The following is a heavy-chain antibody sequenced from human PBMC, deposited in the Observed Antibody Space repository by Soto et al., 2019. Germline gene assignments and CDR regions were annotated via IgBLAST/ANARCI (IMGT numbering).Heavy chain of an antibody. D-gene: IGHD6-19*01. J-gene: IGHJ4*02. CDR3: ARQSSGWYSDY. V-gene: IGHV4-59*08. CDR1: GGSISSYY. CDR2: IYYSGST. Sequence: SETLSLTCTVSGGSISSYYWSWIRQPPGKGLEWIGYIYYSGSTNYNPSLKSRVTISLDTSKNQFSLKLSSVTAADTAVYYCARQSSGWYSDYWGQGTLVTVSS.